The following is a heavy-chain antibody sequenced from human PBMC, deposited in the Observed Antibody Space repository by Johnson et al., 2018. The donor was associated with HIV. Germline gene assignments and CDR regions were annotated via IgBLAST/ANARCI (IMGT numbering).Heavy chain of an antibody. CDR1: GFTFDDYA. CDR2: INWNGGST. Sequence: VQLVESGGGLVQPGRSLRLSCAASGFTFDDYAMHWVRQAPGKGLEWVSGINWNGGSTGYADSVKGRSTISRDNAKNTLYLQMDSLRAVDTAVFYCAKDRIRSTAPDTFDVWGQGTMVTVFS. V-gene: IGHV3-9*01. J-gene: IGHJ3*01. D-gene: IGHD5-18*01. CDR3: AKDRIRSTAPDTFDV.